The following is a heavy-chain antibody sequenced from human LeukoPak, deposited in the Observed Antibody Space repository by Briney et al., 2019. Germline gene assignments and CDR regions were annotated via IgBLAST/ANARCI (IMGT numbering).Heavy chain of an antibody. CDR3: AKDQGSSSGWYSRDGFAL. CDR2: ISSSGDST. Sequence: PGGSLRLSCAGSGLTFSSYAMSWVRQAPGKGLEWVSGISSSGDSTFYADSVKGRFTISRDNSKNTLYLQMNSLRAEDTALYCCAKDQGSSSGWYSRDGFALWGRGTMVTVSS. D-gene: IGHD6-19*01. V-gene: IGHV3-23*01. CDR1: GLTFSSYA. J-gene: IGHJ3*01.